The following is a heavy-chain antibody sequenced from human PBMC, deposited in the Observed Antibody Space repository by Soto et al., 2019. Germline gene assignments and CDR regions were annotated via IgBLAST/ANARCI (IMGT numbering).Heavy chain of an antibody. D-gene: IGHD3-10*01. CDR1: GYKFTSYW. V-gene: IGHV5-51*01. J-gene: IGHJ5*02. Sequence: EEQLVQSGAEVRKTGESLKISCKGSGYKFTSYWIGWVRQKPGQGLEFMGIIYPGDSDTRYSPSFQGQVTISVDSSISTAYLQGSRLEASDSAMYYCVRHRVTMLEDYFDPWGQGTLVTVSS. CDR3: VRHRVTMLEDYFDP. CDR2: IYPGDSDT.